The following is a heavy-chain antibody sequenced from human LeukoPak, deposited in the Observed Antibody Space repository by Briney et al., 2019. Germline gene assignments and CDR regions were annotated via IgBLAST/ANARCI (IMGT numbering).Heavy chain of an antibody. CDR2: ISSSSSYI. D-gene: IGHD3-22*01. Sequence: GGSLRLSCAASGFTSSSYSMNWVRQAPGKGLEWVSSISSSSSYIYYADSVKGRFTISRDNAKNSLYLQMNSLRAEDTAVYYCARDGGYYYDSSGSDYWGQGTLVTVSS. V-gene: IGHV3-21*01. J-gene: IGHJ4*02. CDR3: ARDGGYYYDSSGSDY. CDR1: GFTSSSYS.